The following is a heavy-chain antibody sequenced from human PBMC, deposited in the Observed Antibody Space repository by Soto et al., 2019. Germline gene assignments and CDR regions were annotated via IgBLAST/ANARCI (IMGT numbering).Heavy chain of an antibody. V-gene: IGHV2-5*02. D-gene: IGHD6-19*01. CDR2: IYWDDDK. J-gene: IGHJ5*02. CDR3: ARAITYNRGWFRNWFDP. CDR1: GFSLSTSGVA. Sequence: QITLKESAPTLVKPTQTLTLTCTFSGFSLSTSGVAVGWIRQPPGKALEWLAVIYWDDDKLYTPSLKSRLTLTKDPSKNQVVLTLTNMDPADTATYYGARAITYNRGWFRNWFDPWGQGTLVTVSS.